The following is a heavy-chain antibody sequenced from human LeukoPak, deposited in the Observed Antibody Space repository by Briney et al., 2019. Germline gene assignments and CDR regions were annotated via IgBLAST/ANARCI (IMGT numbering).Heavy chain of an antibody. CDR1: GFTFSSYS. J-gene: IGHJ6*02. D-gene: IGHD3-22*01. CDR3: ARDSETLANYYDSSGYLNYGMDV. CDR2: ISSSSSYI. V-gene: IGHV3-21*01. Sequence: GGSLRLSCAASGFTFSSYSMNWVRQAPGKGLEWVSSISSSSSYIYYADSVKGRFTISRDNAKNSLYLQMNSLRAEDTAVYYCARDSETLANYYDSSGYLNYGMDVWGQGTTVTVSS.